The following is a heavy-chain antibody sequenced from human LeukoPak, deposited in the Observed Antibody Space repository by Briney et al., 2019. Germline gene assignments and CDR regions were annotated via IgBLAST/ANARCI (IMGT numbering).Heavy chain of an antibody. V-gene: IGHV3-30*04. CDR3: ARDTLVGASHFDD. CDR1: GFTFRSYA. CDR2: ISYDGRNK. D-gene: IGHD1-26*01. J-gene: IGHJ4*02. Sequence: GGPLRLSCAASGFTFRSYAMPWAAKAPGKGWGGVAVISYDGRNKSYAESVKGRFTISRDNSKNTLYLQMNSRRAEDTAVYYCARDTLVGASHFDDWGQGTLVTVSS.